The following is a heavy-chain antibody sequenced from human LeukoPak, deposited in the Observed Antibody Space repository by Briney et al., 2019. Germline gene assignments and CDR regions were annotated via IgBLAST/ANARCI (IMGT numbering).Heavy chain of an antibody. Sequence: GASVKVSCKASGGTFSSYAISWVRQAPGQGLEWMGGIIPIFGTANYAQKFQGRVTITADKSTSTAYMELSSLRSEDTAVYYCARGRYSYPGLEATGERYYYYMDVWGTGTTVTVSS. D-gene: IGHD5-18*01. J-gene: IGHJ6*03. CDR2: IIPIFGTA. V-gene: IGHV1-69*06. CDR3: ARGRYSYPGLEATGERYYYYMDV. CDR1: GGTFSSYA.